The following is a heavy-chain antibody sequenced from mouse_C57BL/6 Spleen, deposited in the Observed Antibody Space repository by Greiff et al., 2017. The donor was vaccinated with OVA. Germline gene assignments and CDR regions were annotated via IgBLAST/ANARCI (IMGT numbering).Heavy chain of an antibody. CDR1: GYTFTSYW. J-gene: IGHJ2*01. CDR3: ARSPYPDY. V-gene: IGHV1-50*01. CDR2: IDPSDSYT. Sequence: QVQLQQPGAELVKPGASVKLSCKASGYTFTSYWMQWVKQRPGQGLEWIGEIDPSDSYTNYNQKFKGKATLTVDTSSSTAYMQLSSLTSEDSAVYYCARSPYPDYWGQGTTLTVSS. D-gene: IGHD2-10*01.